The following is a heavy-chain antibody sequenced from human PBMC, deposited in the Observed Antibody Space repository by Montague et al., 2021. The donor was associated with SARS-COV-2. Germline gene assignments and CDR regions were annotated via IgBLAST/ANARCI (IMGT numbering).Heavy chain of an antibody. Sequence: TLSLTCTVSGGSISSGGYYWSWIRRHPGKGLEWIGYIYYSGSTYYNPSLKSRVTISVDTSKNQFSLKLSSVTAADTAVYYCARRTSRDYYMDVWGKGTTVTVSS. V-gene: IGHV4-31*03. D-gene: IGHD3-16*01. CDR2: IYYSGST. CDR1: GGSISSGGYY. CDR3: ARRTSRDYYMDV. J-gene: IGHJ6*03.